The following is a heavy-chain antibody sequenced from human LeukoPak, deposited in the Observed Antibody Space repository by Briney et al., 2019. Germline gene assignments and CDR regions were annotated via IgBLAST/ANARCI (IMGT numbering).Heavy chain of an antibody. D-gene: IGHD5-12*01. CDR3: ASFGYDYGYFQH. CDR2: IYYSGST. Sequence: SETLSLTCTVSGGSISSSSYYWGWIRQPPGKGLEWIGSIYYSGSTYYNPSLKSRVTISVDTSKNQFSLKLSSVTAADTAVYYCASFGYDYGYFQHWGQGTLVTVSS. J-gene: IGHJ1*01. V-gene: IGHV4-39*07. CDR1: GGSISSSSYY.